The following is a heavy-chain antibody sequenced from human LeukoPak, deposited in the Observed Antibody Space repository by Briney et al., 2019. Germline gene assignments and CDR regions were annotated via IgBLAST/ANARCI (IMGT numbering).Heavy chain of an antibody. CDR1: GFTFSSYA. V-gene: IGHV3-23*01. CDR2: ISGSGGST. Sequence: PGGSLRLSCAASGFTFSSYAMSWVRQAPGKGLEWVSAISGSGGSTYYADSVKGRFTISRDNSKNTLYLQMNSLRAEDTAVYYCAKDRVAARRGYYYYMDVWGKGTTVTVSS. D-gene: IGHD6-6*01. J-gene: IGHJ6*03. CDR3: AKDRVAARRGYYYYMDV.